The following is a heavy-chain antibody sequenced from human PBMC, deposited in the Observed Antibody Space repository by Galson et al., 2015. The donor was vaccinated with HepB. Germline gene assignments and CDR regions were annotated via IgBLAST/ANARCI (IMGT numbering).Heavy chain of an antibody. CDR3: ARGNNYASGSYYF. V-gene: IGHV1-18*01. CDR1: GYTFNDYG. D-gene: IGHD3-10*01. CDR2: MRTYNGNT. J-gene: IGHJ4*02. Sequence: SVKVSCKASGYTFNDYGICWVRQATGQGLEWMGCMRTYNGNTRNPQKFQGRVTLTTDTSTSTAYMELRSLKSDDTAVYYCARGNNYASGSYYFLGQGTLVTVSA.